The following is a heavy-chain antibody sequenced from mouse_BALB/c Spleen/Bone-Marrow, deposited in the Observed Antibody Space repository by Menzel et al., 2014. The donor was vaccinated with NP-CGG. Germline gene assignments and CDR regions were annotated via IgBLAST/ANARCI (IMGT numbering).Heavy chain of an antibody. CDR2: IDPANGNT. CDR3: ARLGNYGY. J-gene: IGHJ2*01. D-gene: IGHD2-1*01. CDR1: GFNFKDTY. Sequence: EVQLQQSGAELVKPGASVKLSCTASGFNFKDTYMHWVQQRPEQGLEWIGRIDPANGNTKYDPKFQGKATITADTSSNTAYLQLSSVTSEDTAGYYCARLGNYGYWGQGTTLTVSS. V-gene: IGHV14-3*02.